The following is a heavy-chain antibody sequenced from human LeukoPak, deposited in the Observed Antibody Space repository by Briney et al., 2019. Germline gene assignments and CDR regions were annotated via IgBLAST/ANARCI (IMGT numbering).Heavy chain of an antibody. D-gene: IGHD3-22*01. V-gene: IGHV3-30-3*01. J-gene: IGHJ4*02. CDR1: GFTFSSYA. Sequence: GGSLRLSCEASGFTFSSYAMHWVRQAPGKGLKWVAVISYDGSNKYYADSVKGRFTISRDNSKNTLYLQMNSLRAEDTAVYYCARDSGPGYYYDSSGCLDYWGQGTLVTVSS. CDR2: ISYDGSNK. CDR3: ARDSGPGYYYDSSGCLDY.